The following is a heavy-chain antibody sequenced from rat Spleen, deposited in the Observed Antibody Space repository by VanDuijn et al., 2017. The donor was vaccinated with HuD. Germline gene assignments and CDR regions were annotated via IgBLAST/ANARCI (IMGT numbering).Heavy chain of an antibody. Sequence: EVQLVESGGGLVQPGNSLKLSCAASGFTFSDYAMAWVRQSPKKGLEWVATIIYDGSSTYYRDSVKGRFTISRDNAKSTLYLQMDSLRSEDTATYYCATRHYYYSSYRAGGWFAYWGQGTLVTVSS. CDR3: ATRHYYYSSYRAGGWFAY. CDR1: GFTFSDYA. D-gene: IGHD1-2*01. CDR2: IIYDGSST. J-gene: IGHJ3*01. V-gene: IGHV5S10*01.